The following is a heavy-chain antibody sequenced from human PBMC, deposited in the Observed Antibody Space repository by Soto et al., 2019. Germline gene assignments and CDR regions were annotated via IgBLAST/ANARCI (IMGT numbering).Heavy chain of an antibody. CDR1: GYTFTSYG. Sequence: ASVKVSCKASGYTFTSYGISWVRQAPGQGLEWMGWISAYNGNTNYAQKLQGRVTMTTDTSTSTAYMELRSLRSDDKAVYYCARVVYYSGYDHDWFDPWGQGNLLTVSS. V-gene: IGHV1-18*01. CDR3: ARVVYYSGYDHDWFDP. J-gene: IGHJ5*02. CDR2: ISAYNGNT. D-gene: IGHD5-12*01.